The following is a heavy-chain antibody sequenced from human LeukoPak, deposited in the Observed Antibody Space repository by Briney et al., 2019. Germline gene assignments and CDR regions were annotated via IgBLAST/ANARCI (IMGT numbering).Heavy chain of an antibody. CDR1: GLTFSSYW. CDR2: INSDETIS. J-gene: IGHJ1*01. V-gene: IGHV3-74*01. Sequence: GGSLRLSCAASGLTFSSYWMHWVRQVPNQGLMWVSRINSDETISEYVDSVNGRFTISRDNAKNTLYLQMNSLRAEDTAVYFCLYGGYFQHWGQGTLVTVSS. D-gene: IGHD3-16*01. CDR3: LYGGYFQH.